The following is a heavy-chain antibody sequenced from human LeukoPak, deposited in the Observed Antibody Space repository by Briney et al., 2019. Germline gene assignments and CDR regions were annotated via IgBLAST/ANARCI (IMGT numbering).Heavy chain of an antibody. CDR1: GYTVSSYD. V-gene: IGHV1-8*01. CDR2: MNPKSGNT. D-gene: IGHD3-22*01. Sequence: ASVKVSCKASGYTVSSYDINWVRQAPGQGLEWMGWMNPKSGNTGYAQEFQGRVAMTRDTSITTAYMELSSLISDDTAVYYCARGGTIYDTILEDPFDIWGQGTMVTVSS. J-gene: IGHJ3*02. CDR3: ARGGTIYDTILEDPFDI.